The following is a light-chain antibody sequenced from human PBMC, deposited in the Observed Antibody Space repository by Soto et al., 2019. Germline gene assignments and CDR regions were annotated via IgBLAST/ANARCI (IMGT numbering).Light chain of an antibody. J-gene: IGKJ4*01. Sequence: EVVMTQSPATLSVSPGERATLSCRASQTVRDNLGWYQQKPGQPPRLLIYGATTRATGIPARFSGSGSGTEFTLTISSLQSEDFAVYYGQQYNNWPLTFGGGTKVEIK. CDR3: QQYNNWPLT. CDR1: QTVRDN. CDR2: GAT. V-gene: IGKV3D-15*01.